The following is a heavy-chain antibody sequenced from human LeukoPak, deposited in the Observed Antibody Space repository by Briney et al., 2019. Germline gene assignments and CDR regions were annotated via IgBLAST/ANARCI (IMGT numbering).Heavy chain of an antibody. J-gene: IGHJ4*02. D-gene: IGHD6-19*01. CDR3: VRLASGLIDY. Sequence: SESLSLTCTVSGGSIDNSHYYWGWIRQPPGEGLEWIASIHYSGSTHYNPSLKSRVTISVDTSKNQFSLKLSSVTAADTAVYYCVRLASGLIDYWGQGTLVTVSS. CDR1: GGSIDNSHYY. CDR2: IHYSGST. V-gene: IGHV4-39*01.